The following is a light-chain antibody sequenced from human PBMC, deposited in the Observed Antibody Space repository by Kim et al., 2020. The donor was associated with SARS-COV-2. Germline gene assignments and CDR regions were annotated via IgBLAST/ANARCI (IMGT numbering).Light chain of an antibody. V-gene: IGKV1-9*01. CDR2: AAS. CDR1: QGISSS. CDR3: QQLSAFPRT. J-gene: IGKJ1*01. Sequence: DIQLTQSPPLLSASVGDRVTIACRASQGISSSLAWYQLKLGKSPKLLIYAASTLESGVPSRFSGSGSGTEFTLTISSLQPEDFAAYYCQQLSAFPRTFGQGTKVDIK.